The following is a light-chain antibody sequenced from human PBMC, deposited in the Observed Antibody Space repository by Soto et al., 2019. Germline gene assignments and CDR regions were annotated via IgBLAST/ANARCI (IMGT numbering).Light chain of an antibody. Sequence: QLVLTQSPSASASLGASVKLTCTLSSGHSSYAIAWYQQRPEKGPRYLMKLNSDGSHSKGDGIPDRFSGSRSGAERYLTIPSLQSEDEADYYCQTWGTGIRVFGGGTKLTVL. CDR3: QTWGTGIRV. V-gene: IGLV4-69*01. CDR1: SGHSSYA. J-gene: IGLJ3*02. CDR2: LNSDGSH.